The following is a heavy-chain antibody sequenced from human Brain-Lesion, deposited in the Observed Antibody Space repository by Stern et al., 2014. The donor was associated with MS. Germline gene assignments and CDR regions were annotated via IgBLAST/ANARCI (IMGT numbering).Heavy chain of an antibody. J-gene: IGHJ6*02. D-gene: IGHD2-2*01. CDR2: IFNSGST. Sequence: QVQLQESGPGLVKPSQTLSLSCTVSGGSISSGGYYWSWIRQPAGKGLEWIGRIFNSGSTSYTPSLKSRVTISIDPSKNQFSLRLNPMTAADTAVYYCARGRVVPGFQYYATDVWGQGTTVIVSS. CDR1: GGSISSGGYY. CDR3: ARGRVVPGFQYYATDV. V-gene: IGHV4-61*02.